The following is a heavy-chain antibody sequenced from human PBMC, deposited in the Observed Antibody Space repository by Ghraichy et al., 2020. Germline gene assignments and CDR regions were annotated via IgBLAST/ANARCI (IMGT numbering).Heavy chain of an antibody. V-gene: IGHV4-59*01. CDR3: ARGSVAGDPRNWFDP. Sequence: SQTLSLTCTVSGGSISSYYWSWIRQPPGKGLEWIGYIYYSGSTNYNPSLKSRVTISVDTSKNQFSLKLSSVTAADTAVYYCARGSVAGDPRNWFDPWGQGTLVTVSS. CDR2: IYYSGST. CDR1: GGSISSYY. D-gene: IGHD6-19*01. J-gene: IGHJ5*02.